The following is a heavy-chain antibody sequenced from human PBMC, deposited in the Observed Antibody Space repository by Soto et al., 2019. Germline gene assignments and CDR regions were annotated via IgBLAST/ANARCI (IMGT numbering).Heavy chain of an antibody. Sequence: GGSLRLSCTASGLTFTSSSFHWVRQAPGKGLEWVAVISENGDRQYSTESVRGRFLISRDSSKNTVYLQMNSLRPEDTGVYFCARRLATTVSALGYWGQGALVTVS. CDR3: ARRLATTVSALGY. CDR2: ISENGDRQ. J-gene: IGHJ4*02. CDR1: GLTFTSSS. D-gene: IGHD4-17*01. V-gene: IGHV3-30-3*01.